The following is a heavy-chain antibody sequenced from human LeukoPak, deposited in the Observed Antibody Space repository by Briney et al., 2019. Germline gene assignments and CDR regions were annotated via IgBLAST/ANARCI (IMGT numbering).Heavy chain of an antibody. CDR2: IYNSGST. D-gene: IGHD3-16*02. J-gene: IGHJ4*02. V-gene: IGHV4-38-2*02. Sequence: SETLSLTCTVSGYSISSGNYWGWLRQPPGKGLEWFGSIYNSGSTYYNPSLKSRVTISVDKSKNQFSLNLNSVTATDTAVYDCARGTRYYDYVGGSYRTNFDYWGQGTLVTVSS. CDR1: GYSISSGNY. CDR3: ARGTRYYDYVGGSYRTNFDY.